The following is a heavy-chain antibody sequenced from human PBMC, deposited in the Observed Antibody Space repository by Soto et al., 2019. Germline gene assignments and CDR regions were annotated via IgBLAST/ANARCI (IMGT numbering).Heavy chain of an antibody. D-gene: IGHD3-10*01. CDR1: GFTFSPYA. CDR3: VFGGAATSKYTWFDP. Sequence: GGSLRLSCAASGFTFSPYAMSWVRQAPGKGPEWVSSISGGGGGTNYADSVKGRFTISRDNSKDTLYLQMNNLRADDTAVYYCVFGGAATSKYTWFDPWGQGTLVTVS. V-gene: IGHV3-23*01. J-gene: IGHJ5*02. CDR2: ISGGGGGT.